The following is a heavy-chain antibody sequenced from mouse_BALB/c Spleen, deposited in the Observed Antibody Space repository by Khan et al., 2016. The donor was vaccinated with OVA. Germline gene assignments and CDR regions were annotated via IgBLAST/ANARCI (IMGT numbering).Heavy chain of an antibody. V-gene: IGHV2-6-7*01. CDR3: ARELRLGGFAY. Sequence: VELVESGPGLVAPSQSLSITCSVSGFSLTDFGVNWVRQPPGKGLEWLGMIWGDGSTDYNSALKSRLSINKDNSKSQVFLKMNSLQTDDTARYXCARELRLGGFAYWGQGTLVTVSA. J-gene: IGHJ3*01. D-gene: IGHD1-2*01. CDR1: GFSLTDFG. CDR2: IWGDGST.